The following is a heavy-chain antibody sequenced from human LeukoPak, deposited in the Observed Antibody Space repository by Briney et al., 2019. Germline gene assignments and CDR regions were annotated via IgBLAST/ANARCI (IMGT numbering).Heavy chain of an antibody. CDR1: GFSFSTYG. CDR3: AKDDLYGKFDY. V-gene: IGHV3-23*01. CDR2: ITSSSSST. Sequence: AGGSLRLSCAASGFSFSTYGMSWVRQAPGKGLEWVSAITSSSSSTYYADSVKGRFTISRDNSKHTMFLQMSSLRAEDTAVYYCAKDDLYGKFDYWGQGTLVTVSS. J-gene: IGHJ4*02. D-gene: IGHD4-17*01.